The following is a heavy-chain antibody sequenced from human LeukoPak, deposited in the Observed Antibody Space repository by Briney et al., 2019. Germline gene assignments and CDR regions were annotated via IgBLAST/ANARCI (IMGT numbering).Heavy chain of an antibody. D-gene: IGHD3-9*01. CDR2: IIPIFGTA. CDR1: GGTFSSYA. V-gene: IGHV1-69*13. CDR3: ATFPDDWSYFDY. Sequence: SVKVSCRASGGTFSSYAISWVRQAPGQGLEWMGGIIPIFGTANYAQKFQGRVTITADESTSTAYMELSSLRSEDTAVYYCATFPDDWSYFDYWGQGTLVTVSS. J-gene: IGHJ4*02.